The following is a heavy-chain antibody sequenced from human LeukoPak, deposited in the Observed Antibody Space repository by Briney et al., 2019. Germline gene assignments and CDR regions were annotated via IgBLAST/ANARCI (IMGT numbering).Heavy chain of an antibody. J-gene: IGHJ5*02. CDR2: IYTSGST. Sequence: PSETLSLTCTVSGGSISSYYGSWIRQPAGKGLEWIGRIYTSGSTNYNPSLKSRVTMSVDTSKNQFSLKLSSVTAADTAVYYCARALRAVARRYCSGGRCTGWFDPWGQGTLVTVSS. CDR3: ARALRAVARRYCSGGRCTGWFDP. CDR1: GGSISSYY. D-gene: IGHD2-15*01. V-gene: IGHV4-4*07.